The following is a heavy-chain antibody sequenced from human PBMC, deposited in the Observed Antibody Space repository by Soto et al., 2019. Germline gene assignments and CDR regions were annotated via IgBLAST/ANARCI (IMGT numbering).Heavy chain of an antibody. J-gene: IGHJ5*02. CDR1: GGTFSSYA. V-gene: IGHV1-69*12. D-gene: IGHD3-22*01. Sequence: QVQLVQSGAEVKKPGSSVKVSCKASGGTFSSYAITWVRQAPGQGLEWMGGIIPIFGTANYAQKFQGRVTITADESTSIAYMVLSSLRSEDTAVYYCARDRGPSSGYYPYWFDPWGQGTLVTVSS. CDR3: ARDRGPSSGYYPYWFDP. CDR2: IIPIFGTA.